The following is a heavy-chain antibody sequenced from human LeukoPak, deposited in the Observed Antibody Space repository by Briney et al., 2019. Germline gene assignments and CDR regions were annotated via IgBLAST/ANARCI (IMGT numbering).Heavy chain of an antibody. Sequence: GGLRIPSAAAAGFIFDDSAMRWLRPRPGNGLEWASGISCSGGSIGYADSVKGRFTISRDNAKNSLYLQMNSLRAEDTALYYCARDMDRGQWDLLILEAVLDVWGQGTTVTVSS. V-gene: IGHV3-9*01. D-gene: IGHD1-26*01. J-gene: IGHJ6*02. CDR1: GFIFDDSA. CDR2: ISCSGGSI. CDR3: ARDMDRGQWDLLILEAVLDV.